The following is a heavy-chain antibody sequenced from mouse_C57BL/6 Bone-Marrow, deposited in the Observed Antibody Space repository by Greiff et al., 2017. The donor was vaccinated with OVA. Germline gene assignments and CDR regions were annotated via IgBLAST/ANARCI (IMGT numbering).Heavy chain of an antibody. CDR3: ARYYYGSSPYFDY. D-gene: IGHD1-1*01. CDR1: GYAFSSSW. CDR2: IYPGDGDT. J-gene: IGHJ2*01. V-gene: IGHV1-82*01. Sequence: LQESGPELVKPGASVKISCKASGYAFSSSWMNWVKQRPGKGLEWIGRIYPGDGDTNYNGKFKGKATLTADKSSSTAYMQLSSLTSEDSAVYFGARYYYGSSPYFDYWGQGTTLTVSS.